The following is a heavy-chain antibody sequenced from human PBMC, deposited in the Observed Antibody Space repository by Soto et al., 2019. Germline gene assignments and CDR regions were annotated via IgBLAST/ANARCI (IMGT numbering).Heavy chain of an antibody. J-gene: IGHJ4*02. V-gene: IGHV3-23*01. CDR1: GFTFSSYA. D-gene: IGHD2-21*02. Sequence: EVQLLESGGGLVQPGGSLRLSCAASGFTFSSYAMSWVRQAPGKGLEWVSGISVSGDSKYYAGSVKGRFTISRDNSKSTLYLQMNSLRAEDTAVYYCAKIFRYGDPEYWGQGALVTVSS. CDR2: ISVSGDSK. CDR3: AKIFRYGDPEY.